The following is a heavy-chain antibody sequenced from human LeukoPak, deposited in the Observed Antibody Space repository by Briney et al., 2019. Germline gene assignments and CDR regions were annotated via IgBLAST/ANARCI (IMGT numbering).Heavy chain of an antibody. Sequence: PGGSLRLSCAASGFTFSSYAMHWVRQAPGKGLEWVAVISYDGSNKYYADSVKGRFTISRDNSKNTLYLQMNSLRAEDKAVYYCARDLKSDFWSGYWGDYYYGMDVWGQGTTVTVSS. CDR1: GFTFSSYA. CDR2: ISYDGSNK. D-gene: IGHD3-3*01. V-gene: IGHV3-30-3*01. J-gene: IGHJ6*02. CDR3: ARDLKSDFWSGYWGDYYYGMDV.